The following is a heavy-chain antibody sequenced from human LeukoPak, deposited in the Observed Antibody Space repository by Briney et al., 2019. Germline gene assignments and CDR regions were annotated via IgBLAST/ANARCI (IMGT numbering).Heavy chain of an antibody. CDR3: AKRSDYGGDGNYFDY. CDR1: GFTFNSYG. D-gene: IGHD4-23*01. CDR2: ISGRDTNT. V-gene: IGHV3-23*01. J-gene: IGHJ4*02. Sequence: GGSLRLSCAASGFTFNSYGMSWVRQAPGKGLESVSAISGRDTNTYYADSVKGRFIISRDNSKNTLYLQINSLRAEDTAVYYCAKRSDYGGDGNYFDYWGQGTPVTVSS.